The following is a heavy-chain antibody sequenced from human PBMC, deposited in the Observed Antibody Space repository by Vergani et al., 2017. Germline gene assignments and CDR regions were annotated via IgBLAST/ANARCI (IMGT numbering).Heavy chain of an antibody. D-gene: IGHD5-18*01. CDR3: ARGAFKEDTASMFEYYYYYYMDV. V-gene: IGHV1-69*01. CDR1: GGTFSSYA. CDR2: IIPIFGTA. J-gene: IGHJ6*03. Sequence: QVQLVQSGAEVKKPGSSVKVSCKASGGTFSSYAISWVRQAPGQGLEWMGGIIPIFGTANYAQKFQGRVTITADESTSTAYMELSSLRSADTAVYYCARGAFKEDTASMFEYYYYYYMDVWGKGTTVTVSS.